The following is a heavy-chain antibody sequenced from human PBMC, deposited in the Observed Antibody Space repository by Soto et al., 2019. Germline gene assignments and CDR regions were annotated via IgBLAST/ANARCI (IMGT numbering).Heavy chain of an antibody. CDR2: IYHSGST. CDR1: GGSISSSNW. J-gene: IGHJ5*02. V-gene: IGHV4-4*02. CDR3: ARHDYGDYNWFDP. Sequence: PSETLSLTCAVSGGSISSSNWWSWVRQPPGKGLEWIGEIYHSGSTNYNPSLKSRVTISVDKSKNQFSLKVSSVTAADTAVYYCARHDYGDYNWFDPWGQGTLVTVSS. D-gene: IGHD4-17*01.